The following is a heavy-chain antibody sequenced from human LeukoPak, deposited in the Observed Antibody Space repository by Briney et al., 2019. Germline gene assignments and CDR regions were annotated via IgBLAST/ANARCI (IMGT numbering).Heavy chain of an antibody. Sequence: GGSLRLSCAASGFTFSSYWMHWVRQAPGKGLGWVSRINSDESSTDYADSVKGRFTISRDNAKNTLYLQMNSLRAEDKAVYYCARGRGSYGWFDHWGQGTLVTVSS. V-gene: IGHV3-74*01. J-gene: IGHJ5*02. D-gene: IGHD3-10*01. CDR3: ARGRGSYGWFDH. CDR2: INSDESST. CDR1: GFTFSSYW.